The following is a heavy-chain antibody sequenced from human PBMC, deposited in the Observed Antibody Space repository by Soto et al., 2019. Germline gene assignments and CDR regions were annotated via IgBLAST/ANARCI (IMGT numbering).Heavy chain of an antibody. CDR3: ARTLPYSSGSYYFDY. CDR1: GFTFSSYD. D-gene: IGHD6-19*01. J-gene: IGHJ4*02. V-gene: IGHV3-13*05. Sequence: GGSLRLSCAASGFTFSSYDMHWVRQATGKGLEWVSAIGTAGDPYYPGSVKGRFTISRENAQNSLYLQMNSLRAGDTAVYYCARTLPYSSGSYYFDYWGQGTLVTVSS. CDR2: IGTAGDP.